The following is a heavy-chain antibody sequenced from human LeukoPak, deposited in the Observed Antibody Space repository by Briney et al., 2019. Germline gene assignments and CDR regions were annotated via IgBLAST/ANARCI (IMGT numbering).Heavy chain of an antibody. CDR3: AKRQGAEITDLYFDF. J-gene: IGHJ2*01. Sequence: GGSLRLSCAASGFIFSNYAMSWVRQAPGKGPECVATIEKGRSYIYYADSVKGRFTISRDNSKNPLYLQMNSLRAEDTAVFFCAKRQGAEITDLYFDFWGRGSLVTVPS. D-gene: IGHD3-16*01. V-gene: IGHV3-23*05. CDR2: IEKGRSYI. CDR1: GFIFSNYA.